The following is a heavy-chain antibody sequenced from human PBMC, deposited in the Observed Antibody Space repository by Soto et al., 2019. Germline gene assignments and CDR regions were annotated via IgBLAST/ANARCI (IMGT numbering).Heavy chain of an antibody. CDR1: GGTFSSYA. CDR2: IIPIFGTA. Sequence: QVQLVQSGAEVKKPGSSVKVSCKASGGTFSSYAISWVRQAPGQGLEWMGGIIPIFGTANYAQKFQGRVTITADESTSPAYMELSSLSSEDTAVYYCRTTVTHFDYWGQGTLVTVSS. V-gene: IGHV1-69*12. D-gene: IGHD4-17*01. CDR3: RTTVTHFDY. J-gene: IGHJ4*02.